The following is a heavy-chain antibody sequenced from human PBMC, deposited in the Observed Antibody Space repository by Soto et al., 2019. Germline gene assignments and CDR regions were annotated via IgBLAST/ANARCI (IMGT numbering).Heavy chain of an antibody. CDR3: ARFLWFGEPNWFDP. Sequence: PSETLSLTCTVSGGSISSYYWSWIRQPPGKGLEWIGYIFYSGSTNYNPSLKSRVTISLDTSKNQFSLKLSSVTAADTAVYYCARFLWFGEPNWFDPWGQGTLVTVSS. CDR1: GGSISSYY. J-gene: IGHJ5*02. CDR2: IFYSGST. D-gene: IGHD3-10*01. V-gene: IGHV4-59*08.